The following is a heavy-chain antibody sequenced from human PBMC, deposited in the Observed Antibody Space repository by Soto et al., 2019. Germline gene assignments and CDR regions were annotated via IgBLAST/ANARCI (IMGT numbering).Heavy chain of an antibody. CDR3: ARVTRDDHNSAPGEY. D-gene: IGHD4-17*01. CDR1: GVSTISISTYY. Sequence: PSETLSLTCIVSGVSTISISTYYWTWIRQPPGKELEWIGYIHYSGCTNYNPSLKSRVTISVDTSKNQFSLKLSSVTAADTAVYYCARVTRDDHNSAPGEYWGQGTLVTVSS. J-gene: IGHJ4*02. CDR2: IHYSGCT. V-gene: IGHV4-61*01.